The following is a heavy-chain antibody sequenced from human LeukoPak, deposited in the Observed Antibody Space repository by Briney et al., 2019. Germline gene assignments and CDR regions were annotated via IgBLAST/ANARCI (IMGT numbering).Heavy chain of an antibody. V-gene: IGHV3-30-3*01. CDR3: ARANYGSGNYYFDY. CDR1: GFTFSSYA. CDR2: ISYDGSNK. D-gene: IGHD3-10*01. Sequence: GGSLRLSCAASGFTFSSYAMHWVRQAPGKGLEWVAVISYDGSNKYYADSVKGRFTISRDNSKNTLYLQMNSLRAEDTAVYYCARANYGSGNYYFDYWGQGTLVTVSS. J-gene: IGHJ4*02.